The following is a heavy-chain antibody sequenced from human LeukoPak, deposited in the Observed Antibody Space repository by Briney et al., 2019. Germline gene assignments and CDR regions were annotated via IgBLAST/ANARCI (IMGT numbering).Heavy chain of an antibody. CDR2: IYYSGST. CDR1: GGSISSSSYY. D-gene: IGHD6-6*01. Sequence: SETLSLTCTVSGGSISSSSYYWGWIRQPPGKGLEWIGSIYYSGSTYYNPSLKSRVTISVDTSKNQFSLKLSSVTAADTAVYYCARDSSPWLAEYFQHWGQGTLVTVSS. J-gene: IGHJ1*01. CDR3: ARDSSPWLAEYFQH. V-gene: IGHV4-39*01.